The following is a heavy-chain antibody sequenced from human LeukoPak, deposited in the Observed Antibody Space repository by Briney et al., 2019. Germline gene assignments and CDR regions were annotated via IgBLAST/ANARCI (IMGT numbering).Heavy chain of an antibody. V-gene: IGHV3-23*01. CDR3: AKDGLYFDGSTQMYHLDT. CDR2: ITGDGRHA. Sequence: PGGSLRLSCAASGFAFSGYVMTWVRQAPGKGLDWISGITGDGRHAYYADSVKGRFTISRDNSKNTLYLQMNNLRAQHTALHFCAKDGLYFDGSTQMYHLDTWGQGPLVLVSS. D-gene: IGHD3-9*01. J-gene: IGHJ1*01. CDR1: GFAFSGYV.